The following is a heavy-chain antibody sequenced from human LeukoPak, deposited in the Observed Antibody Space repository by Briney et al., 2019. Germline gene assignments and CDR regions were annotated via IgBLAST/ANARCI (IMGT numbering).Heavy chain of an antibody. CDR2: IFPLDSDT. Sequence: GESLKISCKGSAYTFSTSWIAWVRQMPGKGLEWMGIIFPLDSDTRYSPSLQGQVTISVDKSISTAYLQWSSLKTSDTAIYYCATVGTTGTRWSDPWGQGTLVTVSS. D-gene: IGHD1-1*01. CDR3: ATVGTTGTRWSDP. V-gene: IGHV5-51*01. CDR1: AYTFSTSW. J-gene: IGHJ5*02.